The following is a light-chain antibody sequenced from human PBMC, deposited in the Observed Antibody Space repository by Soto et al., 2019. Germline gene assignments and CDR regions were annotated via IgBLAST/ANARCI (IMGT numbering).Light chain of an antibody. J-gene: IGKJ1*01. CDR1: QSISSW. CDR2: DAS. Sequence: DIQMTQSPSTLSASVGDRVTITCRASQSISSWLAWYQQKPGKAPKLLIYDASSLESGVPSRFSGSGFRTEFTLTISSLQPDDVATYYCQQYNSYWTFGQGTKVDI. CDR3: QQYNSYWT. V-gene: IGKV1-5*01.